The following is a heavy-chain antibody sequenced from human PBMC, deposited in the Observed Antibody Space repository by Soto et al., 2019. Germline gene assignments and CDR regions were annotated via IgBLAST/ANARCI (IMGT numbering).Heavy chain of an antibody. J-gene: IGHJ3*02. V-gene: IGHV4-31*03. Sequence: SETLSLTCTVSGGSISSGGYYWSWIRQHPGKGLEWIGYIYYSGSTYYNPSLKSRVTISVDTSKNQFSLKLSSVTAADTAVYYCAIDRFRAIFRAFDIWGQGTMVTVSS. D-gene: IGHD3-3*01. CDR2: IYYSGST. CDR3: AIDRFRAIFRAFDI. CDR1: GGSISSGGYY.